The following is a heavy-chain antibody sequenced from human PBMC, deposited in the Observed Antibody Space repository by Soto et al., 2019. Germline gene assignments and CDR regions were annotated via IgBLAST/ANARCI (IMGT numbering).Heavy chain of an antibody. D-gene: IGHD2-2*02. V-gene: IGHV2-26*01. CDR3: ARISAAINYYYYYMDV. J-gene: IGHJ6*03. Sequence: GSGPTLVNPTETLTLTCTVSGFSLSNARMGVSWIRQPPGKALEWLAHIFSNDEKSYSTSLKSRLTISKDTSKSQVVLTMTNMDPVDTATYYCARISAAINYYYYYMDVWGKGTTVTVSS. CDR1: GFSLSNARMG. CDR2: IFSNDEK.